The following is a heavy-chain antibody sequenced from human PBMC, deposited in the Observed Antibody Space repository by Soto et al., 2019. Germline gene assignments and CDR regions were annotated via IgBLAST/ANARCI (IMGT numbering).Heavy chain of an antibody. Sequence: ASVKVSCKGSGYTFTSYGISWVRQAPGQGLEWMGWISAYNGNTNYAQKLQGRVTMTTDTSTSTAYMELRSLRSDDTAVYYCARASGYSSGWYEGEYFQHWGQGTLVTVSS. CDR2: ISAYNGNT. J-gene: IGHJ1*01. CDR1: GYTFTSYG. D-gene: IGHD6-19*01. V-gene: IGHV1-18*01. CDR3: ARASGYSSGWYEGEYFQH.